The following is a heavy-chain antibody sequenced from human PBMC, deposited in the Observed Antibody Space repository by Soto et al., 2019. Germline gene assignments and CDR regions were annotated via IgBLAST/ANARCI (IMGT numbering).Heavy chain of an antibody. Sequence: GGSRRLSCTASGFTFSSSAMSWVRQAPGQGLEWVAIISENGGSIGYADSVKGRFTISRDNSKNTLYLQMNSLRAEDTAVYYCAKGIKGYSSSWYPKSYYYYGMDVWGQGTTVTVSS. CDR2: ISENGGSI. J-gene: IGHJ6*02. CDR3: AKGIKGYSSSWYPKSYYYYGMDV. CDR1: GFTFSSSA. D-gene: IGHD6-13*01. V-gene: IGHV3-23*01.